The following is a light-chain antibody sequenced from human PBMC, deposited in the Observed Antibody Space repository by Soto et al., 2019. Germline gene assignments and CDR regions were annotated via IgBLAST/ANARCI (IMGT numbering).Light chain of an antibody. V-gene: IGKV1-17*01. Sequence: DIQMTQSPSSLSASVGDRVTITCRASQGITSDLGWYQQKPGKAPQRPIYAASSLHSGVPSRFSGSGSGTEFTLTISSLQPEDFATYYCLQYNSYPWTFGQGTKVEIK. J-gene: IGKJ1*01. CDR3: LQYNSYPWT. CDR1: QGITSD. CDR2: AAS.